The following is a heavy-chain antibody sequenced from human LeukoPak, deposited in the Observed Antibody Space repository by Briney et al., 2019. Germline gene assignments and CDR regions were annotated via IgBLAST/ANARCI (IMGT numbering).Heavy chain of an antibody. CDR1: GGSINGYY. Sequence: SETLSLTCTVSGGSINGYYWSWIRQPPGKGLEWIGYVYYSGSTNYNPSLKSRVTISVDTSKNQFSLKLSSVTAADTAVYYCARQYYGDPYGMDVWGQGTTVTVSS. V-gene: IGHV4-59*08. CDR2: VYYSGST. D-gene: IGHD4-17*01. J-gene: IGHJ6*02. CDR3: ARQYYGDPYGMDV.